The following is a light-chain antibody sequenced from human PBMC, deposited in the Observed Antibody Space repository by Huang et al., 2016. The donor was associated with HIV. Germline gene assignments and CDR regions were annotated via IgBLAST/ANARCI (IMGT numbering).Light chain of an antibody. Sequence: DIVITQSPASLVVSLGERATINCKSSQSILYSPNNKNYVGWYQQKQGQPPKLLIYWASTRESGVPDRVSGSGSGTDFTLTISSLQAEDVAVYFCQQFYAAPWTFGQGTKVEIK. CDR3: QQFYAAPWT. CDR1: QSILYSPNNKNY. CDR2: WAS. V-gene: IGKV4-1*01. J-gene: IGKJ1*01.